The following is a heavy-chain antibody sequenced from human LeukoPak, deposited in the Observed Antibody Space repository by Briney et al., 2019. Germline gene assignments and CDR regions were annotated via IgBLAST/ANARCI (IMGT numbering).Heavy chain of an antibody. Sequence: PSETLSLTCTVSGGSISSYYWSWIRQPPGKGLEWIGYIYYSGSTNYNPSLKSRVTISVDTFKSQFSLKLSSVTAADTAVYYCARADTAMVTGWGQGTLVTVSS. CDR3: ARADTAMVTG. D-gene: IGHD5-18*01. CDR2: IYYSGST. V-gene: IGHV4-59*12. CDR1: GGSISSYY. J-gene: IGHJ4*02.